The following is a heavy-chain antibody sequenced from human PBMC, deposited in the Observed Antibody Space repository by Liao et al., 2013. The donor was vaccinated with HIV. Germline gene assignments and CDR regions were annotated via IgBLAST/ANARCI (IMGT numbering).Heavy chain of an antibody. V-gene: IGHV4-39*07. CDR3: ARGYSPDFWSTYPLDY. D-gene: IGHD3-3*01. Sequence: QLQLQGSGPGLVKPSETLSLTCTVSGGSINSSSFYWGWIRQSPAKGLEWIGTIYYTGRTYYNPSLKSRVTMSVDTSKNQFSLKLSSVTAADTAVYYCARGYSPDFWSTYPLDYWGQGTLVTVSS. CDR1: GGSINSSSFY. J-gene: IGHJ4*02. CDR2: IYYTGRT.